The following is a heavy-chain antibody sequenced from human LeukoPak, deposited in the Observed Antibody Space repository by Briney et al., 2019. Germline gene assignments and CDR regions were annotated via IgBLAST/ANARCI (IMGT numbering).Heavy chain of an antibody. D-gene: IGHD2-15*01. V-gene: IGHV1-2*02. J-gene: IGHJ3*02. CDR3: AREALGYCSGGSCDSGALDI. Sequence: GASVKVSCKASGYTLTGYYMHWVRQAPGQGLEWMVWINPNSGGTNYAQKFQGRVTMTRDTSISTAYVELSRLRSDDTAVYYCAREALGYCSGGSCDSGALDIWGQGTMVIVSS. CDR2: INPNSGGT. CDR1: GYTLTGYY.